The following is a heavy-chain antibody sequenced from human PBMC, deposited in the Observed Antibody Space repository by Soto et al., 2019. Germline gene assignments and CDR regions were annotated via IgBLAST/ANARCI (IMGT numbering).Heavy chain of an antibody. Sequence: ASVKVSCKASGYSFTDYHIHWVRQAPGQGLEWLGRINPKSGGTSTAQKFQGWVAMTTETSIRTASMELTRLTSDDTAIYYCARGDSTDCSNGVCSFFYNHDMDVWGQGTTVTVSS. V-gene: IGHV1-2*04. CDR1: GYSFTDYH. D-gene: IGHD2-8*01. CDR3: ARGDSTDCSNGVCSFFYNHDMDV. CDR2: INPKSGGT. J-gene: IGHJ6*02.